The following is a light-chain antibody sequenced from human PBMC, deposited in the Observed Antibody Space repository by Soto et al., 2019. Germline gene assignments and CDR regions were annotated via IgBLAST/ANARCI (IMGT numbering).Light chain of an antibody. J-gene: IGKJ1*01. V-gene: IGKV3-15*01. Sequence: EIVLTQSPATLSLSPGERATLSCRASQSVFTSLAWYQQKPGQAPRLLIYGAATRATGIPARFSGSGSGTEFTLTISDLQSEDFAVYYCQQYHNWPAFGQGTKVDIK. CDR1: QSVFTS. CDR2: GAA. CDR3: QQYHNWPA.